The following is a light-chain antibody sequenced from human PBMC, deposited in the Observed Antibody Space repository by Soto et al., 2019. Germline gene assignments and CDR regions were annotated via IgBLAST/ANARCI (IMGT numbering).Light chain of an antibody. J-gene: IGLJ2*01. CDR3: SSYTSKSSLI. CDR1: SSDVGGYDF. CDR2: DVT. Sequence: QSALAQPRSVSGSPGQSVTLSCTGTSSDVGGYDFVSWYQQYPGKAPKLIIFDVTERTSGVPDRFSGSKSGNSASLTISGLQAEDEADYYCSSYTSKSSLIFGGGTKLTVL. V-gene: IGLV2-11*01.